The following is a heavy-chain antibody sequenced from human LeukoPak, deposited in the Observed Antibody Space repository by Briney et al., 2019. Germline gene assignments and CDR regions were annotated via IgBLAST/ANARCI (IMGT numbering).Heavy chain of an antibody. Sequence: ASVKVSCKASGYTFTGYYMHWVRQAPGQGLEWMGWINPNSGGTNYAQKFQGRVTMTRDTSISTAYMELSRLRSDYTAVYYCARDYGIVGATPYFDYWGQGTLVTVPS. CDR2: INPNSGGT. D-gene: IGHD1-26*01. CDR3: ARDYGIVGATPYFDY. CDR1: GYTFTGYY. J-gene: IGHJ4*02. V-gene: IGHV1-2*02.